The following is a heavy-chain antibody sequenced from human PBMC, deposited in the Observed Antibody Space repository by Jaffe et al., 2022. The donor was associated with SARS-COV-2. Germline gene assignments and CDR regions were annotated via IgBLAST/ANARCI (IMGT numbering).Heavy chain of an antibody. V-gene: IGHV3-30-3*01. J-gene: IGHJ6*02. CDR3: ARDGEYSYGYFLGYYYGMDV. Sequence: QVQLVESGGGVVQPGRSLRLSCAASGFTFSSYAMHWVRQAPGKGLEWVAVISYDGSNKYYADSVKGRFTISRDNSKNTLYLQMNSLRAEDTAVYYCARDGEYSYGYFLGYYYGMDVWGQGTTVTVSS. CDR2: ISYDGSNK. CDR1: GFTFSSYA. D-gene: IGHD5-18*01.